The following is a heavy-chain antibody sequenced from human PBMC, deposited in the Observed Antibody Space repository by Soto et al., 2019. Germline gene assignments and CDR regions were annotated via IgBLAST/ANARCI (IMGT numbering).Heavy chain of an antibody. Sequence: SETLSLTCAVYGGSFSGYYWSWIRQPPGKGLEWIGEINHSGSTNYNPSLKSRVTISVDTSKNQFSLKLSSVTAADTAVYYCARLAVAPLQNYGMDVWGQGTTVTVSS. V-gene: IGHV4-34*01. D-gene: IGHD6-19*01. CDR2: INHSGST. CDR1: GGSFSGYY. CDR3: ARLAVAPLQNYGMDV. J-gene: IGHJ6*02.